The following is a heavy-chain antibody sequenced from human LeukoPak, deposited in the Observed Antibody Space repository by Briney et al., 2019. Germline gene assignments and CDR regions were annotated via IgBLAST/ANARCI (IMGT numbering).Heavy chain of an antibody. J-gene: IGHJ3*01. CDR1: GFTFNSYS. Sequence: PGGSLRHSCGVSGFTFNSYSMNWVRQAPGKGLEWVASIIGSGSEMFYADSLKGRFTISRDNSENSLYLQMNSLRVEDTAVYYCAKVQSDIVGAMFFAFDVWGQGTMVSVSS. CDR2: IIGSGSEM. V-gene: IGHV3-21*06. D-gene: IGHD1-26*01. CDR3: AKVQSDIVGAMFFAFDV.